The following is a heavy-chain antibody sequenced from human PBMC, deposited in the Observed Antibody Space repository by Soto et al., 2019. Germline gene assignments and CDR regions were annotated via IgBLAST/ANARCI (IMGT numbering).Heavy chain of an antibody. J-gene: IGHJ4*02. D-gene: IGHD2-21*01. Sequence: GGSLRLSCAASGFTFSSYAMSWVRQAPGKGLEWVSAISGSGGSTYYADSVKGRFTISRDNSKNTLYLQMNSLRAEDTAVYYCAKDYSMMCLGLCPYYFDYWGQGTLVTVSS. V-gene: IGHV3-23*01. CDR2: ISGSGGST. CDR1: GFTFSSYA. CDR3: AKDYSMMCLGLCPYYFDY.